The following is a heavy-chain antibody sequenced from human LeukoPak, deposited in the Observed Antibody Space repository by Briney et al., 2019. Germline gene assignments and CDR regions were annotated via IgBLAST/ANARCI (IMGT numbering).Heavy chain of an antibody. CDR1: GYTFTDYY. CDR3: ARLSVYGTGYFYDN. CDR2: INPNSGGA. D-gene: IGHD3-22*01. V-gene: IGHV1-2*02. J-gene: IGHJ4*02. Sequence: ASVKVSCKASGYTFTDYYMHWVRQAPGQGLEWMGWINPNSGGANYALKFQGRVTMTRDTSISTAHVELSRLRSDDTAVYYCARLSVYGTGYFYDNWGQGTLVTVSS.